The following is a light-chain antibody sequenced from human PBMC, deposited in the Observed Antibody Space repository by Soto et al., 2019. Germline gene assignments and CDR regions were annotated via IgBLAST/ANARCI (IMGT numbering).Light chain of an antibody. V-gene: IGKV3-20*01. CDR2: GAS. CDR1: QSVISNF. Sequence: EIVLTQSPGTLSLSPGERATLSCRASQSVISNFLAWYQQKPGQAPRLLIYGASSRATGIPDRFSGSGSGTDFTLTISRLEPEDFGVYYCQLYGSSPYTFGQGTKLEIK. CDR3: QLYGSSPYT. J-gene: IGKJ2*01.